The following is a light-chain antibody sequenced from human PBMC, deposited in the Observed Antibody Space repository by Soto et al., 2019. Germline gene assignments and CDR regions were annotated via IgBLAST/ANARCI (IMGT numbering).Light chain of an antibody. CDR2: EVT. J-gene: IGLJ1*01. Sequence: QSALTQPASVSGSPGQSITISCTGTSSDVGGYNYVSWYQQHPDKAPKLMIYEVTNRPSGVSYRFSGSKSGNTASLTISGLQAEDEADYYCISFTRSSTFVFGTGTKAPS. CDR1: SSDVGGYNY. V-gene: IGLV2-14*01. CDR3: ISFTRSSTFV.